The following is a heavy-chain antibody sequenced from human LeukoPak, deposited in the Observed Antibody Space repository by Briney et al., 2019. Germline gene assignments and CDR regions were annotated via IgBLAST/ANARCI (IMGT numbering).Heavy chain of an antibody. CDR1: GGSISRGGYY. D-gene: IGHD3-10*01. V-gene: IGHV4-31*03. CDR2: IYYSGSI. CDR3: ARDRYGSGSDWFDP. J-gene: IGHJ5*02. Sequence: SETLSLTCTVSGGSISRGGYYWSWIRQHPGKGLEYIGYIYYSGSIYYNPSLKSRVTISLDPSKNQFSLKLSSVTAADTAVYYCARDRYGSGSDWFDPWGQGTLVTVSS.